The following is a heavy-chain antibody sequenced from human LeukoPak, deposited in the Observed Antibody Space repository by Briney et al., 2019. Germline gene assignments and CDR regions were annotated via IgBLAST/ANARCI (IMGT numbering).Heavy chain of an antibody. Sequence: KASETLSLTCTVSGYSISSGYYWGWIRQPPRKGLEWIGYIYYSGSTYYNPSLKSRVTISVDTSKNQFSLKLSSVTAADTAVYYCARDQPSSSRYMDVWGKGTTVTVSS. CDR3: ARDQPSSSRYMDV. V-gene: IGHV4-38-2*02. D-gene: IGHD6-13*01. CDR1: GYSISSGYY. J-gene: IGHJ6*03. CDR2: IYYSGST.